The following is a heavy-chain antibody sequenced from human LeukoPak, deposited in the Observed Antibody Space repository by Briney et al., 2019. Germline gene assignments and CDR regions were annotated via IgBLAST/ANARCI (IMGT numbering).Heavy chain of an antibody. CDR1: GFTFSSYS. V-gene: IGHV3-21*01. J-gene: IGHJ4*02. D-gene: IGHD2-2*01. CDR3: ATGRSCTTCYLPDY. CDR2: ISSSSSYI. Sequence: GGSLRLSCAASGFTFSSYSMNWVRQAPGKGLEWVSSISSSSSYIYYADSVKGRFTISRDNAKNSLYLQINSLRAEDTAVYHCATGRSCTTCYLPDYWGQGTLVTVSS.